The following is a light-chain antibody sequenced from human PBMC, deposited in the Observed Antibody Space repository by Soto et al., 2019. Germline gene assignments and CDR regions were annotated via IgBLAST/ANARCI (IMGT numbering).Light chain of an antibody. CDR1: LSVSVY. CDR2: DAS. V-gene: IGKV3-20*01. Sequence: VVLTQSPATLSLSPGERATLSCRTSLSVSVYLDWYQQKPGQAPRLLISDASSRATGIPDRFSGSGSGTDFTLTISRLEPEDFAVYYCQQYGSSPQTFGQGTKVDI. J-gene: IGKJ1*01. CDR3: QQYGSSPQT.